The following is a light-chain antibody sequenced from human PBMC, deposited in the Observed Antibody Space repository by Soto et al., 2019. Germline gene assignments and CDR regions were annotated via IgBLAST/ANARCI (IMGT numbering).Light chain of an antibody. V-gene: IGKV1-5*01. Sequence: DIPMTQSPSALSASVGDRVTITCRASQSISSWLAWYQQKPGKAPKLLIYDASSLEIGVPSRFSGSGSRTEFTLISSSLQPDVFATYCFQQYNICSFGQVTMVAIK. CDR2: DAS. CDR3: QQYNICS. J-gene: IGKJ1*01. CDR1: QSISSW.